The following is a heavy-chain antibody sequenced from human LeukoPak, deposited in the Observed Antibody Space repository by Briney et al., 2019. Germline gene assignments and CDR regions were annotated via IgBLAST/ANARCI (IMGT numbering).Heavy chain of an antibody. CDR3: ARDYYDSSGYFRRGYYYYGMDV. D-gene: IGHD3-22*01. V-gene: IGHV3-21*01. Sequence: GGSLRLSCAASGFTFSSYSMNWVRQAPGKGLEWVSSISSSSSYIYYADSVKGRFTISRDNAKNSLYLQMNSLRAEDTAVYYCARDYYDSSGYFRRGYYYYGMDVWGQGTTVTVSS. CDR1: GFTFSSYS. CDR2: ISSSSSYI. J-gene: IGHJ6*02.